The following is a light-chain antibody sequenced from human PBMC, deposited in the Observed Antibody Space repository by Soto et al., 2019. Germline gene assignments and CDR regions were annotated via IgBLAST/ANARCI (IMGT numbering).Light chain of an antibody. J-gene: IGKJ1*01. CDR1: QSISSW. V-gene: IGKV1-5*01. CDR3: QKYNSYSRT. CDR2: DAG. Sequence: DIQMTQSPSTLSASVGDRVTITCRASQSISSWLAWYQQKPGKAPNLLIYDAGSLESGGPLRFSGSGSGTEFTLSISSLQPDDFATYYCQKYNSYSRTFGKGTKVEIK.